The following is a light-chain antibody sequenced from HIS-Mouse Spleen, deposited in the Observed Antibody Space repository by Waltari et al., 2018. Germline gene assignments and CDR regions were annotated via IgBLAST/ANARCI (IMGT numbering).Light chain of an antibody. Sequence: EIVLTQSPATRSVSPGEGANLSCRASQSVSRYLAWYQQKPGQAPRLLIYDASDRATRITARFSGSGYGTDFTLTISSLDPEDFAVYYGQQRSNWLTLGGATKVEIK. CDR1: QSVSRY. J-gene: IGKJ4*01. CDR3: QQRSNWLT. CDR2: DAS. V-gene: IGKV3-11*01.